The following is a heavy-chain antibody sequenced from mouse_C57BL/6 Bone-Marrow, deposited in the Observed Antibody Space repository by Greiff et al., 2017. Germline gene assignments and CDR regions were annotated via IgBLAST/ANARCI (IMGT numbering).Heavy chain of an antibody. V-gene: IGHV3-6*01. J-gene: IGHJ3*01. Sequence: DVQLQESGPGLVKPSQSLSLTCSVTGYSITSGYYWNWIRQFPGNKLEWMGYISYDGSNNYNPSLKNRISITRDTSKNQFFLKLNSVTTEDTATYYCAREDSSGTAYWGQGTLVTVSA. D-gene: IGHD3-2*02. CDR3: AREDSSGTAY. CDR1: GYSITSGYY. CDR2: ISYDGSN.